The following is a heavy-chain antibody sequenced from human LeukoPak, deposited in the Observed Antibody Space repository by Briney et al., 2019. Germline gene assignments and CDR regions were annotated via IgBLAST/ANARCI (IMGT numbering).Heavy chain of an antibody. V-gene: IGHV3-23*01. D-gene: IGHD3-10*01. CDR2: ISGGGTGT. CDR1: GFTLSSYA. CDR3: ARANWNSGTIFYFFDY. Sequence: GGSLRLSCAASGFTLSSYAMNWVRQAPGKGLEWVSGISGGGTGTHYTDSVKGRFTISRDNSKNTLYLQISSLRAEDTAIYYCARANWNSGTIFYFFDYWGQGTLVTVSS. J-gene: IGHJ4*02.